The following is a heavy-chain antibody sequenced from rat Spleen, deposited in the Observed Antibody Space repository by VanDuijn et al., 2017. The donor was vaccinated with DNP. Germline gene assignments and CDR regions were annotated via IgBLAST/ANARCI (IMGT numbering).Heavy chain of an antibody. J-gene: IGHJ2*01. D-gene: IGHD1-12*02. Sequence: EVQLVESGGGLVQPGRSLKLSCAASGFTFNTYYMAWVRQAPKKGLEWVATISTTGSRTYYPDSVKGRFTISRDNAKSSLYLQMNSLKSEDTATYYCARPHYYAGSYPRYWGQGVMVTVSS. V-gene: IGHV5-25*01. CDR1: GFTFNTYY. CDR2: ISTTGSRT. CDR3: ARPHYYAGSYPRY.